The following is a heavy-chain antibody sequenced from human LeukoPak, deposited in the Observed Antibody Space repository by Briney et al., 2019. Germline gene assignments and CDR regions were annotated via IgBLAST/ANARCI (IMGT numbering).Heavy chain of an antibody. Sequence: ASVNVSCKASGYTFTSYDINWVRQATGQGLEWMGWMNPNSGNTGYAQKFQGRVTITRNTSISTAYMEVSSLRSEDTAVYYCARAPRSWQQLDPYYYYYYMDVWGKGTTVTVSS. CDR2: MNPNSGNT. CDR3: ARAPRSWQQLDPYYYYYYMDV. J-gene: IGHJ6*03. D-gene: IGHD6-13*01. V-gene: IGHV1-8*03. CDR1: GYTFTSYD.